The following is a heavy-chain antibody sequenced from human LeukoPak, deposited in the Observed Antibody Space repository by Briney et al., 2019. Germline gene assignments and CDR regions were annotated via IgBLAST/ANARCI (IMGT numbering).Heavy chain of an antibody. CDR1: GHTFIGYY. Sequence: ASVKVSCKASGHTFIGYYMHWMRQAPGQGLEWMGWTNPNSGDTNYAQKFQGRVTMTRDTSISTAYMELSRLRSDDTAVYYCASAPGYGDQFDYWGQGTLVPVSS. CDR3: ASAPGYGDQFDY. CDR2: TNPNSGDT. J-gene: IGHJ4*02. V-gene: IGHV1-2*02. D-gene: IGHD4-17*01.